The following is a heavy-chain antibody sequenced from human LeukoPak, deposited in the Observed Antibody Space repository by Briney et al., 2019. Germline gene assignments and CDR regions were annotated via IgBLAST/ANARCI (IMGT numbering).Heavy chain of an antibody. D-gene: IGHD6-19*01. CDR1: GGSISSYY. CDR2: IYYSAST. CDR3: ARDGSGWYNDAFDI. J-gene: IGHJ3*02. Sequence: SETLSLTCTVSGGSISSYYWSWIRQPPGKGLEWIGYIYYSASTNYNPSLKSRVTMSVDTSKNQFSLKLSSVTAADTAVYYCARDGSGWYNDAFDIWGQGTMVTVSS. V-gene: IGHV4-59*12.